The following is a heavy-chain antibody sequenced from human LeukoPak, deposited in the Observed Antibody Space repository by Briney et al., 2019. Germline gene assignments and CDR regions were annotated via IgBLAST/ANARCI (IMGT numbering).Heavy chain of an antibody. CDR2: IYYSGST. D-gene: IGHD7-27*01. CDR3: AREEAGDSSDAFDI. J-gene: IGHJ3*02. Sequence: SQTLSLTCTVSGGSISSGGYYWSWIRQHPGKGLEWIGYIYYSGSTYYNPSLKSRVTISVDTSKNQFSLKLSSVTAADMAVYYCAREEAGDSSDAFDIWGQGTMVTVSS. CDR1: GGSISSGGYY. V-gene: IGHV4-31*03.